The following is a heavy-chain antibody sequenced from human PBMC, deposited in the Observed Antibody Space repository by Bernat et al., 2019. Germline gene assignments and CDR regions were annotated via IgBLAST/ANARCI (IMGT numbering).Heavy chain of an antibody. CDR2: ISGSGGSP. CDR1: GFTFSSYA. Sequence: EVQLLESGGGLVQPGGSLRLSCAASGFTFSSYAMSWVRQAPGKGLEWVSAISGSGGSPYYADSVKGRFTISRDNSKNTLYLQMNSLRAEDTAVYYCAKDSGGATGSYYYGMDVWGQGTTVTVSS. J-gene: IGHJ6*02. CDR3: AKDSGGATGSYYYGMDV. D-gene: IGHD1-1*01. V-gene: IGHV3-23*01.